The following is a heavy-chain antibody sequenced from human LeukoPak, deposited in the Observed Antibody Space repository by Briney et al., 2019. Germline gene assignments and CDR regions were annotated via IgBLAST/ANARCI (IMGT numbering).Heavy chain of an antibody. D-gene: IGHD3-10*01. CDR3: AILWFGELTLDY. CDR1: GFTFSSYA. CDR2: ISGSGGST. Sequence: GGSLRLSCAASGFTFSSYAMSWVRQAPGKGLEWVSAISGSGGSTYYADSVKGRFTISRDNSKNTLYLQMNSLRAEDTAVYYCAILWFGELTLDYWGQGTLVTVSS. J-gene: IGHJ4*02. V-gene: IGHV3-23*01.